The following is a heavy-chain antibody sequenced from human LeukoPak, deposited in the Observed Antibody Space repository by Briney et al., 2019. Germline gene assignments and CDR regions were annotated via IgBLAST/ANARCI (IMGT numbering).Heavy chain of an antibody. CDR2: INHSGST. J-gene: IGHJ4*02. CDR1: GGSFSGYY. Sequence: SETLSLTCAVYGGSFSGYYWSWIRQPPGKGLEWIGEINHSGSTNYNPSLKSRVTMSVDTSKNQFSLKLSSVTAAGTAVYYCARGRGAYCGGDCPPLDYWGQGTLVTVSS. D-gene: IGHD2-21*02. CDR3: ARGRGAYCGGDCPPLDY. V-gene: IGHV4-34*01.